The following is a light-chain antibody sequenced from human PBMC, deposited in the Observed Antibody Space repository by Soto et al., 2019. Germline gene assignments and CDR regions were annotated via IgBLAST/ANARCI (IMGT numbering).Light chain of an antibody. CDR2: AAS. J-gene: IGKJ1*01. V-gene: IGKV1-8*01. Sequence: ALRVTQSPFSLSPSTCDRVAITCRASQGISSYLAWYQQKPGKAPKLLIYAASTLQSGVPSRFSGSGSGTDFTLTISCLQSEDFATYYCQQYYSYPRTFGQGTKVDIK. CDR3: QQYYSYPRT. CDR1: QGISSY.